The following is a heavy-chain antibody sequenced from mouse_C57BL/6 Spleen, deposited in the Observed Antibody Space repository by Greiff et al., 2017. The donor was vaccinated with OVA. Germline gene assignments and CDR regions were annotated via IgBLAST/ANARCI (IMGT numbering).Heavy chain of an antibody. D-gene: IGHD2-4*01. CDR1: GFTFSNYW. CDR3: TDYWFAY. V-gene: IGHV6-3*01. CDR2: IRLKSDNYET. Sequence: EVKLMESGGGLVQPGGSMKLSCVASGFTFSNYWMNWVRQSPEKGLEWVAQIRLKSDNYETHYAEAVKGRFTISRDDSKSSVYLQMNNLRSEDTGMYYCTDYWFAYWGQGTLVTVSA. J-gene: IGHJ3*01.